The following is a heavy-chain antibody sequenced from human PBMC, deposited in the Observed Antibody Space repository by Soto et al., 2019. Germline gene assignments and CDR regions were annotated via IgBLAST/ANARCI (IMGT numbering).Heavy chain of an antibody. CDR2: ISDDSSYI. CDR1: GFMFSAYT. J-gene: IGHJ5*02. V-gene: IGHV3-21*06. D-gene: IGHD3-22*01. CDR3: ATPYYCNH. Sequence: GGSLRLSCAASGFMFSAYTMNWVRQAPGKGLEWLSSISDDSSYIDYADSLRGRFTVSRDNARNSLYLQIDSLGVEDTAVYYCATPYYCNHWGPVTRVTSPQ.